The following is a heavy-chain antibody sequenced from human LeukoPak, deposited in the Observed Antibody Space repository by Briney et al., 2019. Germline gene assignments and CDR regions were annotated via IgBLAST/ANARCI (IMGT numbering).Heavy chain of an antibody. Sequence: ASVKVSCKASGYTFTGYYMHWVRQAPGQGLEWMGWINPNSGGTNYAQKFQGRVTMTRDTSISTAYMEPSRLRSDDTAVYYCARVMVRGVIITLYLGYWGQGTLVTVSS. D-gene: IGHD3-10*01. V-gene: IGHV1-2*02. CDR2: INPNSGGT. CDR3: ARVMVRGVIITLYLGY. J-gene: IGHJ4*02. CDR1: GYTFTGYY.